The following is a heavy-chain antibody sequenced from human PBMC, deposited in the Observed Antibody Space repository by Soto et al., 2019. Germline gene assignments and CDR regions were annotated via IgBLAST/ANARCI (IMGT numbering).Heavy chain of an antibody. J-gene: IGHJ5*02. D-gene: IGHD2-2*01. CDR2: ISGSGGST. Sequence: GGSLRLSCAASGFTFSSYAMSWVRQAPGKGLEWVSAISGSGGSTYYADSVKGRFTISRDNSKNTLYLQMNSLRAEDTAVYYCAKVGYCSSTSCSAFDPWGQGTLVTVSS. V-gene: IGHV3-23*01. CDR3: AKVGYCSSTSCSAFDP. CDR1: GFTFSSYA.